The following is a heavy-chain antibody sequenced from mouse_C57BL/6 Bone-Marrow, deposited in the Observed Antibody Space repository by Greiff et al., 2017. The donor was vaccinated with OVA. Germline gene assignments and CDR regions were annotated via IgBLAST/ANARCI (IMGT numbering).Heavy chain of an antibody. CDR3: TRRAGYGYVRTWFAY. Sequence: EVKVEESGGGLVQPGGSMKLSCAASGFTFSDAWMDWVRQSPEKGLEWVAEIRNKANNHATYYAESVKGRFTISRDDSKSSVYLQMNSLRAEDTGIYYCTRRAGYGYVRTWFAYWGQGTLVTVSA. CDR2: IRNKANNHAT. D-gene: IGHD2-2*01. CDR1: GFTFSDAW. J-gene: IGHJ3*01. V-gene: IGHV6-6*01.